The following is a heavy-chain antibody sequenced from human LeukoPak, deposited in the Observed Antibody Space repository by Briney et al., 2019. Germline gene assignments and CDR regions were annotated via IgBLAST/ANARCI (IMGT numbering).Heavy chain of an antibody. Sequence: GGSLRLSCAASGFTFSSYSMNWVRQAPGKGLEWVSSISSSSSYIYYADSAKGRFTISRDNAKNSLYLQMNSLRAEDTAVYYCARDLEVYYGSGSYDTRPFDYWGQGTLVTVSS. CDR1: GFTFSSYS. CDR2: ISSSSSYI. D-gene: IGHD3-10*01. V-gene: IGHV3-21*01. J-gene: IGHJ4*02. CDR3: ARDLEVYYGSGSYDTRPFDY.